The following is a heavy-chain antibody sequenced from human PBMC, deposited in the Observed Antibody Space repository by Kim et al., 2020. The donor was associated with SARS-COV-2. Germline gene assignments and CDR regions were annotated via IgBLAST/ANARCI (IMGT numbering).Heavy chain of an antibody. D-gene: IGHD6-19*01. J-gene: IGHJ4*02. V-gene: IGHV4-39*01. CDR3: ARLSSPLSVAASPHFDY. CDR2: IYYSGST. CDR1: GGSISISSYY. Sequence: SETLSLTCTVSGGSISISSYYWGWIRQPPGKGLEWIGSIYYSGSTYYNPSLKSRVTISVDTSKNQFSLKLSSVTAADTAVYYCARLSSPLSVAASPHFDYWGQGTLVTVSS.